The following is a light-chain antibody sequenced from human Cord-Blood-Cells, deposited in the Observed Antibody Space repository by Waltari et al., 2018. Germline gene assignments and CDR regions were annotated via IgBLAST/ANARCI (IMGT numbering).Light chain of an antibody. CDR3: QQRSNWPT. J-gene: IGKJ4*01. Sequence: IVLTQPPATLSLSPGERATLSGRASQSVSSYLAWYQQKPGQAPRLLIYYASNRATGIPARFSGSGSGTDFTLTISSLEPEDFAVYYCQQRSNWPTFGGGTKVEIK. CDR1: QSVSSY. CDR2: YAS. V-gene: IGKV3-11*01.